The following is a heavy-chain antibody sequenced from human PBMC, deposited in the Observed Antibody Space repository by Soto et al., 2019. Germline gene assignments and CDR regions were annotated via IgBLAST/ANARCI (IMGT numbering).Heavy chain of an antibody. CDR2: IIPIFGTA. J-gene: IGHJ6*02. CDR3: ARDGGYCSSTSCRGYYYYGMDV. D-gene: IGHD2-2*01. V-gene: IGHV1-69*01. CDR1: GGTFSSYA. Sequence: QVQLVQSGAEVKKPGSSVKVSCKASGGTFSSYAISWVRQAPGQGLEWMGGIIPIFGTANYAQKFQGRVTITADEATSTAYMELSSVRSEDTAVYYCARDGGYCSSTSCRGYYYYGMDVWGQGTTVTVSS.